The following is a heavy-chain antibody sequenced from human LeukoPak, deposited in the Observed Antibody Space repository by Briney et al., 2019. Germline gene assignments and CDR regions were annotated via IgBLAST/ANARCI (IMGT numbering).Heavy chain of an antibody. D-gene: IGHD3-10*01. V-gene: IGHV3-9*01. CDR2: ISWNSGSI. CDR1: GFTFDDYA. CDR3: AKDLRMVRDPRVSHYYGMDV. J-gene: IGHJ6*02. Sequence: GGSLRLSCAASGFTFDDYAMHWVRQAPGKGLEWVSGISWNSGSIGYADSVKGRFTISRDNAKNFLYLQMNSLRAEDTALYYCAKDLRMVRDPRVSHYYGMDVWGQGTTVTVSS.